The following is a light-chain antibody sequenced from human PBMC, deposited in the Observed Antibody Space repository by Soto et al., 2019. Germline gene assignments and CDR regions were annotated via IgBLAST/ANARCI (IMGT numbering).Light chain of an antibody. CDR3: QQHTYSPPTLT. CDR1: QSVNS. J-gene: IGKJ1*01. CDR2: GAS. Sequence: EIVLTQSPGTLSLSPGERATLSCRASQSVNSLAWFQQKPGQAPRLVISGASSRATGIPDRFSGSESGTDFTLTINRLEPEDFAVYYCQQHTYSPPTLTFGQGTKVEIK. V-gene: IGKV3-20*01.